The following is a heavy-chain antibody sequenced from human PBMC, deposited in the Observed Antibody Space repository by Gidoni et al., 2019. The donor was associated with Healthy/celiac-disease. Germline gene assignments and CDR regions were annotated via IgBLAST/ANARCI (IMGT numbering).Heavy chain of an antibody. J-gene: IGHJ6*02. CDR3: ARDGESSSWFYYYYYGMDV. V-gene: IGHV3-30-3*01. D-gene: IGHD6-13*01. CDR2: ISYDGSNK. CDR1: GFTFSSYA. Sequence: QVQLVESGGGVVQPGRSLRLSCAASGFTFSSYAMHWVRQAPGKGLEWGAVISYDGSNKYYADSVKGRFTISRDNSKNTLYLQMNSLRAEDTAVYYCARDGESSSWFYYYYYGMDVWGQGTTVTVSS.